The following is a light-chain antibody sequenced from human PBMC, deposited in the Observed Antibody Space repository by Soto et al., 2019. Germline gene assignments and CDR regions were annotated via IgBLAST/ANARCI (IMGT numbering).Light chain of an antibody. V-gene: IGKV3-15*01. CDR2: DTS. CDR1: QSVFNN. J-gene: IGKJ5*01. Sequence: ESVLTQSPGTLSLSPGERATLSCRASQSVFNNHIGWYQQKPGQAPRLLIYDTSTRATGIPARFSGSGSGTEFTLTISRLQSEDFAVYYCQQYNNWPPITFGQGTRLEIK. CDR3: QQYNNWPPIT.